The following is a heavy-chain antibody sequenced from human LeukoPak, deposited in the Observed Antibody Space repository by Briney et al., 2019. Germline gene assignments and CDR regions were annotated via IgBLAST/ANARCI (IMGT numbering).Heavy chain of an antibody. V-gene: IGHV4-30-4*08. CDR1: GGSISSYY. Sequence: SETLSLTCTVSGGSISSYYWSWIRQPPGKGLEWIGYIYYSGSTYYNPSLKSRVTISVDTSKNQFSLKLSSVTAADTAVYYCARGRKDIVVVPAASPLLYYYYYYMDVWGKGTTVTVSS. CDR3: ARGRKDIVVVPAASPLLYYYYYYMDV. CDR2: IYYSGST. D-gene: IGHD2-2*01. J-gene: IGHJ6*03.